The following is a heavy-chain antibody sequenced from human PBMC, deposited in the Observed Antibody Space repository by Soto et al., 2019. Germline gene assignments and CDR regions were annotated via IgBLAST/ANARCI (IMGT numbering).Heavy chain of an antibody. V-gene: IGHV1-3*01. J-gene: IGHJ4*02. Sequence: VKVSCKASGYTFTSYAMHWVRQAPGQRLEWMGWINAVNGNSKYSQKFQGRVTITRDTSASTAYMELSSLRSEDTAVYYCARVDNFWSGYFDYWGQGTLVTVSS. CDR3: ARVDNFWSGYFDY. CDR1: GYTFTSYA. D-gene: IGHD3-3*01. CDR2: INAVNGNS.